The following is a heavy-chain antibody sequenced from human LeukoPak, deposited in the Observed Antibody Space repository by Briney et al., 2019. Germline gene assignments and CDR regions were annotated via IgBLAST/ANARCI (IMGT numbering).Heavy chain of an antibody. Sequence: GGSLRLSCAASGFTFSRSWMNWVRQAPGKGLEWVASIKQDGSEKFYVDSVKGRFTISRDNAKNSLFLQMNSLRAEDTAVYYCATGGGAYWGQGTLVTVSS. V-gene: IGHV3-7*01. D-gene: IGHD3-10*01. CDR1: GFTFSRSW. CDR2: IKQDGSEK. CDR3: ATGGGAY. J-gene: IGHJ4*02.